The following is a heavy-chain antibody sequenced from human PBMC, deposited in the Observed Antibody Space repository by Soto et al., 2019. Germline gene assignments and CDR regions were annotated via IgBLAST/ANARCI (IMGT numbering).Heavy chain of an antibody. J-gene: IGHJ6*02. CDR2: IKRKHEGGTT. D-gene: IGHD4-17*01. CDR3: TADTRMTTDDGMDV. CDR1: AFTFNNAW. Sequence: EVQVVESGGDLVKPGGSLRLSCAVSAFTFNNAWMNWVRQAPGKGLEWVGRIKRKHEGGTTEYAGPVKGRFTISRDDSGKTMSLQMNSLQTEDTAVYYCTADTRMTTDDGMDVWGQGTTATVSS. V-gene: IGHV3-15*07.